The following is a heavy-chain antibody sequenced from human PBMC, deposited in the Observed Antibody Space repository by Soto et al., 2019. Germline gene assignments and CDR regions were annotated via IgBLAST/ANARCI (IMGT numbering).Heavy chain of an antibody. J-gene: IGHJ4*02. CDR3: ATEGFSGSYLLN. D-gene: IGHD1-26*01. V-gene: IGHV1-69*13. Sequence: GASVKVSCKASGGSLSNYAIKWVRQVPGQGLEWVGGIIPLSGTTNYAQKFQGRVTITADVSTSTAYMELSSLRSGDTAVYYCATEGFSGSYLLNWGQGVLVTVSS. CDR1: GGSLSNYA. CDR2: IIPLSGTT.